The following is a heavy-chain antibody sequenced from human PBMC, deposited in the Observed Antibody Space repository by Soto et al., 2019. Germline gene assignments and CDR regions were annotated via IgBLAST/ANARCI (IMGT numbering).Heavy chain of an antibody. J-gene: IGHJ4*02. CDR1: GGTFSSYA. Sequence: QVQLVQSGAEVKKPGSSVKVSCKASGGTFSSYAISWVRQAPGQGLEWMGGIIPIFGTANYAQKFQGRVTITADESTITAYMERSSLRSEDTAVYYCARSGNRVAGAFDDWGQGTMVTVSS. CDR2: IIPIFGTA. V-gene: IGHV1-69*01. CDR3: ARSGNRVAGAFDD. D-gene: IGHD6-19*01.